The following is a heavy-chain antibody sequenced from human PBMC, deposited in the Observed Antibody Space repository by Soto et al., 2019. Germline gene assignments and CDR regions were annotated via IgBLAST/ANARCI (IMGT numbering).Heavy chain of an antibody. J-gene: IGHJ6*02. CDR3: VKDSGHRYWHYYYYGMDV. V-gene: IGHV3-64D*06. D-gene: IGHD2-8*02. Sequence: PGGSLRLSCSASGFTFSSYAMHWVRQAPGKGLEYVSAINSNGGSTYYADSVKGRFTISRDNSKNTLYLQMSSLRAEDTAVYYCVKDSGHRYWHYYYYGMDVWGQGTTVTVSS. CDR1: GFTFSSYA. CDR2: INSNGGST.